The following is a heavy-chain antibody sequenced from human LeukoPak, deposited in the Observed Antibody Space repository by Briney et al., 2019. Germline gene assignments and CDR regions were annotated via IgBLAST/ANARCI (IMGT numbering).Heavy chain of an antibody. Sequence: SETLSLTCTVSGDSISPYYWTWIRQPPGKGLEWIGYIYYSGSTNYNPSLKSRLTISVDTSKNQFSLKLSPVTAADTAVYYCARLGPYGMNVWGQGTTVTVSS. CDR2: IYYSGST. D-gene: IGHD3-16*01. V-gene: IGHV4-59*08. CDR3: ARLGPYGMNV. CDR1: GDSISPYY. J-gene: IGHJ6*02.